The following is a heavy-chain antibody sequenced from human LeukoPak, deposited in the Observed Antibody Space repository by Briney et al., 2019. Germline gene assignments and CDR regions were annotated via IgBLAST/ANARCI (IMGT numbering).Heavy chain of an antibody. CDR1: GGSISSYY. V-gene: IGHV4-59*01. CDR2: IYYSGST. CDR3: ATSGGRDGYNLPYYFDY. J-gene: IGHJ4*02. D-gene: IGHD5-24*01. Sequence: SAPLSLPCTVSGGSISSYYWSGMRQPPGKGLEWIGDIYYSGSTNYNPSLKSRVTISVDTSKNQFSLKLSSVTAADTAVYYCATSGGRDGYNLPYYFDYWGQGTLVTASS.